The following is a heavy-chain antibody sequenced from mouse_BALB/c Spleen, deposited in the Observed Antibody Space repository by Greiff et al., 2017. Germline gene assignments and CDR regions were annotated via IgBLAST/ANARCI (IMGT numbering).Heavy chain of an antibody. CDR3: ARSAYGNYFAY. V-gene: IGHV3-2*02. Sequence: EVKVEESGPGLVKPSQSLSLTCTVTGYSITSDYAWNWIRQFPGNKLEWMGYISYSGSTSYNPSLKSRISITRDTSKNQFFLQLNSVTTEDTATYYCARSAYGNYFAYWGQGTLVTVSA. J-gene: IGHJ3*01. CDR2: ISYSGST. D-gene: IGHD2-1*01. CDR1: GYSITSDYA.